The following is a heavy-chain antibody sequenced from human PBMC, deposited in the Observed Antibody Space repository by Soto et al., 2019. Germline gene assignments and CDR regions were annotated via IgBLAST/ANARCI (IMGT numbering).Heavy chain of an antibody. V-gene: IGHV4-34*01. D-gene: IGHD3-3*01. CDR3: ARGLSITIFGVVIIGWFDP. J-gene: IGHJ5*02. Sequence: QVQLQQWGAGLLKPSETLSLTCAVYGGSFSGYYWSWIRQPPGKGLEWIGEINHSGSTNYNPSLKSRVTISVDTSKNQFSLKLSSVTAADTAVYYCARGLSITIFGVVIIGWFDPWGQGTLVTVSS. CDR2: INHSGST. CDR1: GGSFSGYY.